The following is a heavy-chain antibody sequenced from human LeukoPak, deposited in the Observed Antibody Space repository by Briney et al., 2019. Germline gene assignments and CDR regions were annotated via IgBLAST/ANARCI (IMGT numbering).Heavy chain of an antibody. D-gene: IGHD5-24*01. CDR3: ARDWRDGYNQVFDY. J-gene: IGHJ4*02. V-gene: IGHV3-7*01. Sequence: GGSLRLSCAASGFTFSSYWMSWVRLAPGMGLEWVANIKGDGSQKYYVDSMKGRFTISRDNAKSSLYLQMNSLRAEDTAVYYCARDWRDGYNQVFDYWGQGTLVTVSS. CDR1: GFTFSSYW. CDR2: IKGDGSQK.